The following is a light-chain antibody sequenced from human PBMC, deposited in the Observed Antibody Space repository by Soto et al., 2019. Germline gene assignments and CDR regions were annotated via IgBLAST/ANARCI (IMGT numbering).Light chain of an antibody. CDR1: YSNIGIND. CDR3: AAWDDSLNGPA. CDR2: DTS. V-gene: IGLV1-44*01. J-gene: IGLJ2*01. Sequence: QSVLSQPPSASGTPGQTVTVSCSGTYSNIGINDVHWYRQLSGTAPQILIYDTSQRATGVPDRFSGSRSGTSASLVISGLQTEDEAYYHCAAWDDSLNGPAFGGGTQLTVL.